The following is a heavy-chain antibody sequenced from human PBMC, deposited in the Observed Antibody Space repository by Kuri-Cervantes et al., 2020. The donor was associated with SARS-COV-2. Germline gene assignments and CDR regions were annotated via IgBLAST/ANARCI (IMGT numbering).Heavy chain of an antibody. D-gene: IGHD4-17*01. J-gene: IGHJ4*02. V-gene: IGHV3-21*01. CDR3: ARDPSAVTPVY. CDR1: GFTFSSYS. CDR2: ISSSSSYI. Sequence: GESLKISCAASGFTFSSYSMNWVRQAPGKGLEWVSSISSSSSYIYYADSVKGRFTISGDNAKNSLYLQMNSLRAEDTAVYYCARDPSAVTPVYWGQGTLVTVSS.